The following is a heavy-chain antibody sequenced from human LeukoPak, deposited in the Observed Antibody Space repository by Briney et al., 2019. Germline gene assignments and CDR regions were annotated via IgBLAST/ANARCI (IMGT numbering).Heavy chain of an antibody. D-gene: IGHD3-22*01. CDR3: ARGSPYYYDSSGYYLDY. V-gene: IGHV5-51*01. Sequence: GESLKISCKGSGYSFTSYWIGWVRQMPGKGLEWMGIIYPGDSDTRYRPSFRGQVTISADKSISTAYLQWSSLKASDTAMYYCARGSPYYYDSSGYYLDYWGQGTLVTVSS. CDR1: GYSFTSYW. J-gene: IGHJ4*02. CDR2: IYPGDSDT.